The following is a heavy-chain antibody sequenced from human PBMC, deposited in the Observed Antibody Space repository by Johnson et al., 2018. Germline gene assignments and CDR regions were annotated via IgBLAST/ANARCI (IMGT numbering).Heavy chain of an antibody. Sequence: VQLVESGGGLIQPGGSLRLSCAASGFTVSSNYMSWVRQAPGKGLEWVAVIYSGGDTYYADSVRGRFTISRDISKNTLFLQMNSLRAEDTAVYYCARSCSSYDTSGCTYYMDVWGKGTTVTVSS. V-gene: IGHV3-53*01. CDR1: GFTVSSNY. D-gene: IGHD3-22*01. CDR3: ARSCSSYDTSGCTYYMDV. CDR2: IYSGGDT. J-gene: IGHJ6*03.